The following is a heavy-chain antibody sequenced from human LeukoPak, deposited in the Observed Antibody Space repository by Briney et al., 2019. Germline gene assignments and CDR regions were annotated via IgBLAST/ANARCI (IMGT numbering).Heavy chain of an antibody. Sequence: PGGSLRLSCAASGFTFSKYGMYWVRQAPGKGLKWVAFIRDDGRNKYYTDSVKGRFTISRDNSKNTLYLQMNSLRAEDTAVYYCARDRFKWPHAVANAFDIWGQGTMVTVSS. V-gene: IGHV3-30*02. D-gene: IGHD4-23*01. CDR1: GFTFSKYG. CDR2: IRDDGRNK. J-gene: IGHJ3*02. CDR3: ARDRFKWPHAVANAFDI.